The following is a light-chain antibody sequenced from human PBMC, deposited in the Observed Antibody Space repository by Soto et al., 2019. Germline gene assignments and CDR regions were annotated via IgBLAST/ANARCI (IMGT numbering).Light chain of an antibody. J-gene: IGLJ1*01. CDR3: QSYDSSLSGSYV. CDR2: GNS. CDR1: SSNIGAGYD. Sequence: QAVVTQPPSVSGAPGQRVTISCTGNSSNIGAGYDVHWYQQLPGTAPKLLIYGNSNRPSGVPDRFSGSKSGTSASLAITGLQAEYEADYYCQSYDSSLSGSYVFGTGTKVTVL. V-gene: IGLV1-40*01.